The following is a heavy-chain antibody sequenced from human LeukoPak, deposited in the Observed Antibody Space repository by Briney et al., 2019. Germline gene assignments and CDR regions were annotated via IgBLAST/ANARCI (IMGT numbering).Heavy chain of an antibody. D-gene: IGHD6-13*01. CDR1: GFTFSSYG. Sequence: TGGSLRLSCAASGFTFSSYGMHWVRQAPGKGLEWVAVISYDGSNKYYADSAKGRFTISRDNSKNTLYLQMNSLRAEDTAVYYCVKGAGIAAASSYFDYWGQGTLVTVSS. CDR2: ISYDGSNK. CDR3: VKGAGIAAASSYFDY. V-gene: IGHV3-30*18. J-gene: IGHJ4*02.